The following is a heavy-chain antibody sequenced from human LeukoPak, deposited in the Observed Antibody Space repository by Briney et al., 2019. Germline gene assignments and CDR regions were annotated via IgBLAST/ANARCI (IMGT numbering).Heavy chain of an antibody. CDR1: GFTFTSYA. CDR2: ISGSGAST. CDR3: EKDRGYYYDSSGYVRLDY. Sequence: GGSLRLSCAASGFTFTSYAMSCVRQAPGKGLEWVSAISGSGASTYYADYVKGRFTISRDTSKNTLYLQMNSLSAEDTAVYYCEKDRGYYYDSSGYVRLDYWGQGTLVTVSS. D-gene: IGHD3-22*01. V-gene: IGHV3-23*01. J-gene: IGHJ4*02.